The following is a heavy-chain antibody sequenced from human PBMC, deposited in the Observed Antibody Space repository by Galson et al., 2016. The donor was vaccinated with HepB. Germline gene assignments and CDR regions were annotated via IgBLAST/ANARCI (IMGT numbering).Heavy chain of an antibody. CDR1: GFTFSSYW. D-gene: IGHD2-2*01. CDR2: INQDGSEK. CDR3: ASACSSTTCYGDFDY. J-gene: IGHJ4*02. V-gene: IGHV3-7*02. Sequence: SLRLSCAASGFTFSSYWMHWVRQAPGKGLELAANINQDGSEKSYVDSAKGRFTISRDNAKNTLYLQMNSLRAEDTAVYYCASACSSTTCYGDFDYWGQGTLVTVSS.